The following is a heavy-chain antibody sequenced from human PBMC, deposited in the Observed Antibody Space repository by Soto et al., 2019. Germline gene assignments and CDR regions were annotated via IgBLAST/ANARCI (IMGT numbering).Heavy chain of an antibody. J-gene: IGHJ4*02. Sequence: SVKVSCKASGFTFSSSAVQWVRQARGQRLEWIGKIVVGSGNTNYAQKFQERVTITRDMSTSTAYMDSLRAEDTAVYYCAKDRNYPRDQFHYWGQGTLVTVSS. V-gene: IGHV1-58*01. D-gene: IGHD1-7*01. CDR1: GFTFSSSA. CDR3: AKDRNYPRDQFHY. CDR2: IVVGSGNT.